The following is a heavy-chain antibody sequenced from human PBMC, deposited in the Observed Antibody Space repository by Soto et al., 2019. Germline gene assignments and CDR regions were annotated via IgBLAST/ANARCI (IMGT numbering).Heavy chain of an antibody. D-gene: IGHD7-27*01. J-gene: IGHJ4*02. Sequence: EVQLVESGGGLVQPGGSLRLSCVASGFTFSSYWMQWVRQAPGKGLEWVSRINSEGTTTPYADSVKGRFTISRDNAKKTLFLQLNSLRAEDTAMYCCERAPGGTGIVDYWGQGTLVSVSA. CDR1: GFTFSSYW. CDR3: ERAPGGTGIVDY. V-gene: IGHV3-74*01. CDR2: INSEGTTT.